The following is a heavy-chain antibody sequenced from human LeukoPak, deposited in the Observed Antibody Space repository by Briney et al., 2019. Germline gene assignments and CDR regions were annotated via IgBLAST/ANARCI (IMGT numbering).Heavy chain of an antibody. Sequence: GGSLRLSCAASGFTFSSYAMSWVRQAPGKGLEWVSAISGSGGSTYYADSVKGRFTISRDNSKNTLYLQMNSLRAEDTAVYYCAKGRYCSRTSCYLCMDVWGQGTTVTVSS. D-gene: IGHD2-2*01. CDR1: GFTFSSYA. J-gene: IGHJ6*02. CDR2: ISGSGGST. CDR3: AKGRYCSRTSCYLCMDV. V-gene: IGHV3-23*01.